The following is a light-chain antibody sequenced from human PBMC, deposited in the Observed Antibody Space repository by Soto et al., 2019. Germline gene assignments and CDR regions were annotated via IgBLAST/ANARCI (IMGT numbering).Light chain of an antibody. CDR2: AAS. CDR1: QSISNH. CDR3: QQSYSSPPT. J-gene: IGKJ1*01. V-gene: IGKV1-39*01. Sequence: DIQMTQSPSSLSASVEDRVIITCRASQSISNHLHWYQQKPGKAPKLLIFAASSLQSGVPSRFSGSRSGPDFTLTISSLQPEDFATYYCQQSYSSPPTFGQGTKVDI.